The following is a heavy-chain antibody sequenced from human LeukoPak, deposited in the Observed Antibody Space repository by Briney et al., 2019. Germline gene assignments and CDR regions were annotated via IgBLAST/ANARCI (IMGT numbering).Heavy chain of an antibody. J-gene: IGHJ4*02. CDR3: ATSSGRYVGLYDY. CDR1: NESFSGYY. CDR2: SNQSGST. D-gene: IGHD3-16*01. V-gene: IGHV4-34*01. Sequence: SETLSLTCTVYNESFSGYYWSWIRQPPGKGLEWIGESNQSGSTSYNPSLKSRVTISVDTSKDQFSLRLTSVTAADTAVYYCATSSGRYVGLYDYWGQGTLVTVSS.